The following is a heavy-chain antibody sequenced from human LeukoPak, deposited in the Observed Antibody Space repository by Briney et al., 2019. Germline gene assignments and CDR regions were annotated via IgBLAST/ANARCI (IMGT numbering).Heavy chain of an antibody. D-gene: IGHD5-24*01. CDR1: GFTVSSNY. J-gene: IGHJ4*02. Sequence: GGSLRLSCAASGFTVSSNYMSWVRQAPGKGLEWVSSISNSNNYIHYADSIKGRLTISRDNSKNSLYLEMNSLRADDTAVYYCARVGEDVEMTPIPLDFWGQGTLVTVSS. V-gene: IGHV3-21*01. CDR3: ARVGEDVEMTPIPLDF. CDR2: ISNSNNYI.